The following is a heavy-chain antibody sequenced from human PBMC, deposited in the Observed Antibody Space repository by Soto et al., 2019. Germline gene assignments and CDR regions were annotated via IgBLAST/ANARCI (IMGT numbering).Heavy chain of an antibody. V-gene: IGHV4-31*03. Sequence: PSETLSLTCTVSGGSISSGGYYWSWIRQHPGKGLEWIGYIYYSGSTYYNPSLKSRVTISVDTSKNQFSLKLSSVTAADTAVYYCARDLGYGSGSYYKENWFAPRGQGTLVTAPQ. CDR2: IYYSGST. CDR3: ARDLGYGSGSYYKENWFAP. CDR1: GGSISSGGYY. D-gene: IGHD3-10*01. J-gene: IGHJ5*01.